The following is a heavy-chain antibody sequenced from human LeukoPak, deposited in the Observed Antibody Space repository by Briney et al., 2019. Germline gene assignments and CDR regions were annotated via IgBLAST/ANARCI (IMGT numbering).Heavy chain of an antibody. Sequence: PGGSLRLSCAASGFTVSSNYMSWVRQAPGKGLEWVSYISSSSSTIYYADSVKGRFTISRDNAKNSLYLQMNSLRDEDTAVYYCARDRSEWEVYLDYWGQGTLVTVSS. D-gene: IGHD1-26*01. CDR2: ISSSSSTI. CDR1: GFTVSSNY. V-gene: IGHV3-48*02. J-gene: IGHJ4*02. CDR3: ARDRSEWEVYLDY.